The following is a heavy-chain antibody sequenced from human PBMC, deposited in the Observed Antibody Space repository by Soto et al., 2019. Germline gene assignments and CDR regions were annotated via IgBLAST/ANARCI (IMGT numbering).Heavy chain of an antibody. J-gene: IGHJ5*02. CDR1: GGSISSGDYY. Sequence: SETLSLTCTVSGGSISSGDYYWSWIRQPPGKGLEWIGYIYYSGSTYYNPSLKSRVTISVDTSKNQFSLKLSSVTAADTAVYYCARVHNHQLLLRWFDPWGQGTLVTVFS. CDR2: IYYSGST. V-gene: IGHV4-30-4*01. D-gene: IGHD2-2*01. CDR3: ARVHNHQLLLRWFDP.